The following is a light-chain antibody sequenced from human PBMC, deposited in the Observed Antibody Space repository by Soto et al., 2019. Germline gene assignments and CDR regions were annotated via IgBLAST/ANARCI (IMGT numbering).Light chain of an antibody. CDR2: EVT. V-gene: IGLV2-8*01. J-gene: IGLJ1*01. CDR1: SSDVGSYNY. CDR3: SSYAGSNNKV. Sequence: RRVANECSAQSVPIPYTKTSSDVGSYNYVSWYQQHPGKAPKLMIYEVTKRPSGVPDRFSGSKSGNTASLTVSGLQADDETDYYCSSYAGSNNKVFGTGTKVTVL.